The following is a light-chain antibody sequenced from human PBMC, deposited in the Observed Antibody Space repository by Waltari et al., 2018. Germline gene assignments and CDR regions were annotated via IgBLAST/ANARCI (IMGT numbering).Light chain of an antibody. Sequence: QSALTQPPSASGYSGQSVPISCTGTSSDVGCCDCVSWYQQHPGKAPKLMIYEVSKRPSGVPDRFSGSKSGNTASLTVSGLQAEDEAVYYCSSYAGSNKNVVFGGGTKLTVL. J-gene: IGLJ2*01. CDR1: SSDVGCCDC. CDR3: SSYAGSNKNVV. V-gene: IGLV2-8*01. CDR2: EVS.